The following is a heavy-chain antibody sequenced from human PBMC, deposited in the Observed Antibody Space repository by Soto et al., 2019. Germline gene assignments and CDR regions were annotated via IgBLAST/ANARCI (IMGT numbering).Heavy chain of an antibody. J-gene: IGHJ4*02. V-gene: IGHV1-8*01. D-gene: IGHD2-21*02. CDR2: MNPNSGNT. Sequence: QVQLVQSGAEVKKPGASVKVSCKASGYTFTSYDINWVRQATGQGLEWMGWMNPNSGNTGYAQKFQGRVTMTRNHSIRTAYMELSSMRSEDTAVYYCARMGQYCGGDCAVDYWCQGTLVTVSS. CDR3: ARMGQYCGGDCAVDY. CDR1: GYTFTSYD.